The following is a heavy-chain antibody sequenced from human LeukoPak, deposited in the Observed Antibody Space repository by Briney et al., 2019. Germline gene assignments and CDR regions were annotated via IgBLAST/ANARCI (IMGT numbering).Heavy chain of an antibody. Sequence: GESLKISCKGSGYSINNYWIGWVRQMPGKGLEWMGIIYPADSDIRYSPSFQGQVTISADKSISTAYLQWSSLKASDTAMCYCAGQEYCSGGSCYTWFDPWGQGTLVTVSS. V-gene: IGHV5-51*01. J-gene: IGHJ5*02. CDR1: GYSINNYW. CDR3: AGQEYCSGGSCYTWFDP. D-gene: IGHD2-15*01. CDR2: IYPADSDI.